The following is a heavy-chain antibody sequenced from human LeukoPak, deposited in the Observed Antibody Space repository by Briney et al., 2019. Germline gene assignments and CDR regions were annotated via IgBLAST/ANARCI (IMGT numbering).Heavy chain of an antibody. V-gene: IGHV3-23*01. D-gene: IGHD6-19*01. Sequence: GGSLRLSCAASGFTFSNCAMSWVRQAPGKGLEWVSGVSGSGDSTYYADSVKGRFTISRDNSKNTLYLRMNSLRAEDTAVYYCAKYMSSGYWGQGTLVTVSS. CDR3: AKYMSSGY. J-gene: IGHJ4*02. CDR2: VSGSGDST. CDR1: GFTFSNCA.